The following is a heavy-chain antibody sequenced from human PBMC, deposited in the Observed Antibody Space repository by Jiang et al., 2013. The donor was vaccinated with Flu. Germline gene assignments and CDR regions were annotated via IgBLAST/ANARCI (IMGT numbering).Heavy chain of an antibody. CDR3: AKDFGGVVPAAIGFDY. V-gene: IGHV3-23*01. J-gene: IGHJ4*02. CDR1: GFTFSSYA. CDR2: ISGSGGST. Sequence: QLLESGGGLVQPGGSLRLSCAASGFTFSSYAMSWVRQAPGKGLEWVSAISGSGGSTYYADSVKGRFTISRDNSKNTLYLQMNSLRAEDTAVYYCAKDFGGVVPAAIGFDYWGQGTLVTVSS. D-gene: IGHD2-2*02.